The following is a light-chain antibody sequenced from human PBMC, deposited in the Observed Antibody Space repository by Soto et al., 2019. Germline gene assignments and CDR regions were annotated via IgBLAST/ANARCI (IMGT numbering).Light chain of an antibody. J-gene: IGKJ4*01. V-gene: IGKV1-6*01. CDR2: AAS. CDR1: RYIRND. CDR3: LQEYDYPLT. Sequence: AIQMTQSPSSLSASVGDTVTITCRASRYIRNDLGWYQQKPGKAPNLLIYAASSLQTGVPSRFSGNGSSTDFTHTISNLPPEDFATYYSLQEYDYPLTIGGGTKVEIK.